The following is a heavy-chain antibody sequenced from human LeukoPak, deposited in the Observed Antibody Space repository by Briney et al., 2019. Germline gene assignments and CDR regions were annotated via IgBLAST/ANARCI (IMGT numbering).Heavy chain of an antibody. D-gene: IGHD3-22*01. J-gene: IGHJ4*02. CDR1: GGTFSSYA. Sequence: SVKVSCKASGGTFSSYAISWVRQAPGQGLEWMGGIIPIFGTANYAQKFQGRITITADESTSTAYMELSSLRSDDTAVYYCARGYDSSGYLGYWGQGTLVTVSS. CDR2: IIPIFGTA. CDR3: ARGYDSSGYLGY. V-gene: IGHV1-69*01.